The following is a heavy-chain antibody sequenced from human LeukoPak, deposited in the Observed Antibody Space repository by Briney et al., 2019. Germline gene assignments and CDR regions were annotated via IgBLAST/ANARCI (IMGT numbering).Heavy chain of an antibody. J-gene: IGHJ5*02. Sequence: AGGSLRLSCAASGFTFSSYAMGWVRQAPGKGLEWVSAISDSGGSTYYADSVKGRFTISRDNAKNSLYLQMNSLRAEDAAVYYWVRDSHNVVVVPAAIHGDNWFDPWGQGTLVTVSS. V-gene: IGHV3-23*01. D-gene: IGHD2-2*01. CDR1: GFTFSSYA. CDR3: VRDSHNVVVVPAAIHGDNWFDP. CDR2: ISDSGGST.